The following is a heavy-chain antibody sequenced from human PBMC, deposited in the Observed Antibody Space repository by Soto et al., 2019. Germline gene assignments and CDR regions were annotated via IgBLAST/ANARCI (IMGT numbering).Heavy chain of an antibody. V-gene: IGHV1-69*01. Sequence: QVQLVQSGAEVKKPGSSVKVSCKASGGTFSSYAISWVRQAPGQGLESMGGIIPIFGTANYAQKFQGRVTITADESTSTAYMELSSLRSEHTAVYYCARDVVVVVAATDYYYYGMDVWGQGTTVTVSS. CDR1: GGTFSSYA. D-gene: IGHD2-15*01. J-gene: IGHJ6*02. CDR2: IIPIFGTA. CDR3: ARDVVVVVAATDYYYYGMDV.